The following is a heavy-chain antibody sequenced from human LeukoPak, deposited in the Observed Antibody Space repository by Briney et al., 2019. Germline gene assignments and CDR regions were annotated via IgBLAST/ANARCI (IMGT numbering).Heavy chain of an antibody. D-gene: IGHD4-17*01. Sequence: SETLSLTCTVSGGSMNNYYSSWIRQAPGKGLEWIGYISDSGSTNYNPSLRSRVTISVDTSKNQFSLKLSSVTAADTALYYCARYDYGDCWFDPWGQGTLVTVSS. CDR1: GGSMNNYY. CDR2: ISDSGST. CDR3: ARYDYGDCWFDP. V-gene: IGHV4-59*01. J-gene: IGHJ5*02.